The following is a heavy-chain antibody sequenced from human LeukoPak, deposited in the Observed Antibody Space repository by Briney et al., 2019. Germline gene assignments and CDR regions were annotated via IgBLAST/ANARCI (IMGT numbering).Heavy chain of an antibody. CDR1: GGSISSYY. Sequence: SETLSLTCTVSGGSISSYYWSWIRQPPGRGLEWIGYIYYSGSTYYNPSLKSRVTISVDTSKNQFSLKLSSVTAADTAVYYCARERGYCSSTSCYTDNWFDPWGQGTLVTVSS. V-gene: IGHV4-59*12. CDR3: ARERGYCSSTSCYTDNWFDP. D-gene: IGHD2-2*02. J-gene: IGHJ5*02. CDR2: IYYSGST.